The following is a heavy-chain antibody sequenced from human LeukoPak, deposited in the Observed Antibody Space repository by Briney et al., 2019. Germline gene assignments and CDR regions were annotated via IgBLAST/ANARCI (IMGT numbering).Heavy chain of an antibody. D-gene: IGHD2-2*02. V-gene: IGHV4-39*01. CDR3: ARVVPAAIGDHYFDY. J-gene: IGHJ4*02. Sequence: SETLSLTCTVSGGSISSSSYYWGWIRQPPGKGLEWIGSIYYSGSTYYNPSLKSRVTISVDTSKNQFSLKLSSVTAADTAVYYCARVVPAAIGDHYFDYWGQGTLVTVSS. CDR2: IYYSGST. CDR1: GGSISSSSYY.